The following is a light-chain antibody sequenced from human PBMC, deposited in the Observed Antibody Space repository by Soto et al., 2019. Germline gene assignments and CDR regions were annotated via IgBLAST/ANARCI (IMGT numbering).Light chain of an antibody. CDR1: QRVSSSY. J-gene: IGKJ2*01. Sequence: EIVWTQSPGTLSLSPGERATLSCRASQRVSSSYLAWYHQKPGQAPRLLIYGASTRATGIPDRFSGSGSGPDFTLTISRLEPEEFAVYFCQRYGSSPPFTFGQGTKVEI. CDR2: GAS. V-gene: IGKV3-20*01. CDR3: QRYGSSPPFT.